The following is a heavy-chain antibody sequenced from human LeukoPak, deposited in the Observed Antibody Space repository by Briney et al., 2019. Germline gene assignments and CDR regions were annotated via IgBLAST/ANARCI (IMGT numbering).Heavy chain of an antibody. J-gene: IGHJ5*02. CDR3: ARTLAGVGSRDWFDP. Sequence: SETLSLTCAVYGGSFSDYYWSWIRQPPGKGLEWIGYIYYSGSTYYNPSLKSRVTISVDTSKNQFSLKLSSVTAADTAVYYCARTLAGVGSRDWFDPWGQGTLVTVSS. D-gene: IGHD6-13*01. CDR2: IYYSGST. V-gene: IGHV4-30-4*08. CDR1: GGSFSDYY.